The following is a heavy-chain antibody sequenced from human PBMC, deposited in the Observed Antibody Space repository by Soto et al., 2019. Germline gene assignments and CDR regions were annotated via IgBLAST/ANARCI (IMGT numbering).Heavy chain of an antibody. V-gene: IGHV1-69*13. Sequence: ASVKVSCKASGGTFSSYAISWVRQAPGRGLEWMGGIILIFGTANYAQKFQGRVTITADESTSTAYMELSSLRSEDTAVYYCARVAANYYDSSGYYGPQGYWGQGTLVTVSS. J-gene: IGHJ4*02. CDR2: IILIFGTA. CDR3: ARVAANYYDSSGYYGPQGY. CDR1: GGTFSSYA. D-gene: IGHD3-22*01.